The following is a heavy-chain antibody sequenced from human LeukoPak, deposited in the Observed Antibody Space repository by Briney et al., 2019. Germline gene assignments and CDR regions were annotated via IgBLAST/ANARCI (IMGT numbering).Heavy chain of an antibody. CDR1: GFTFRTYW. Sequence: GGSLRLSCAASGFTFRTYWMHWVRRAPGKGLIWVSRISGDGRSTSYADSVKGRFTIPRDNAKNTLYLQMHSLRAEDTAVYYCAAFYYDPAYWGQGTLVTVSS. D-gene: IGHD3-22*01. CDR3: AAFYYDPAY. CDR2: ISGDGRST. J-gene: IGHJ4*02. V-gene: IGHV3-74*01.